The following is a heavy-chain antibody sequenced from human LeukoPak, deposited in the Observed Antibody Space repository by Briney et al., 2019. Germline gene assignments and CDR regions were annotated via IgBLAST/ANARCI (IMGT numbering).Heavy chain of an antibody. CDR1: GFTFSSYW. CDR3: ARDHFFRYQLPRYGMDV. V-gene: IGHV3-7*03. Sequence: GGSLRLSCAASGFTFSSYWMNWVRQAPGKGLEWVANIKQDGTEKLYVDSVKGRFTISRDNAKNSLYLQMNSLRAEDTAVYYCARDHFFRYQLPRYGMDVWGQGTTVTVSS. CDR2: IKQDGTEK. J-gene: IGHJ6*02. D-gene: IGHD2-2*01.